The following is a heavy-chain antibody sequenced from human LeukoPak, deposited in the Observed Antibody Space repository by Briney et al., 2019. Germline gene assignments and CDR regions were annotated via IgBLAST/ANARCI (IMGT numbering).Heavy chain of an antibody. CDR3: ARLAAAGTDY. CDR2: INHSGST. V-gene: IGHV4-34*09. Sequence: SETLSLTCAVYGGSFSGYYWSWIRQPPGKGLEWIGEINHSGSTNYNPSLKSRVTISVDTSKNQFSLKLSSVTAADTAVYYCARLAAAGTDYWGQGTLVTVSS. CDR1: GGSFSGYY. J-gene: IGHJ4*02. D-gene: IGHD6-13*01.